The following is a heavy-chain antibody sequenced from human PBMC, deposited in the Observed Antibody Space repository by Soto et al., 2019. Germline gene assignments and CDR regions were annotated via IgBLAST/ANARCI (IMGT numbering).Heavy chain of an antibody. Sequence: GGSLRPSYAASGFTLSSYWMNWVRLAPGKGLEWVANIKQDGSQKNYVDSVKGRFTISRDNAKNSLYLQMSSLRAEDTAVYYCMTSVTTHDYWGQGTLVTVSS. CDR1: GFTLSSYW. J-gene: IGHJ4*02. V-gene: IGHV3-7*01. D-gene: IGHD4-17*01. CDR2: IKQDGSQK. CDR3: MTSVTTHDY.